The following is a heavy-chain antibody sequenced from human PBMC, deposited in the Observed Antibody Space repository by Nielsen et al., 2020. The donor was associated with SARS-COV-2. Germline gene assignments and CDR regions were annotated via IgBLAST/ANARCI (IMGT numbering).Heavy chain of an antibody. Sequence: GESLKISCAASGFTFSTYCMHWVRQAPGKGLEWVAAISSDGSSKYYVDSVKGRFTISRDNSKNTLYLQMSSLREEDTAVYYCAKDWTAIVVVPSGGVDYWGQGTLVTVSS. J-gene: IGHJ4*02. CDR3: AKDWTAIVVVPSGGVDY. V-gene: IGHV3-30*18. CDR1: GFTFSTYC. D-gene: IGHD2-15*01. CDR2: ISSDGSSK.